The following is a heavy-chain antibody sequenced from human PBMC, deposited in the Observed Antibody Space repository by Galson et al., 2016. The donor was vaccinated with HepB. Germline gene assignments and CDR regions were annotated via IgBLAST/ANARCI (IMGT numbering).Heavy chain of an antibody. V-gene: IGHV3-30-3*01. CDR1: GFSFSTYA. J-gene: IGHJ6*02. CDR2: ISYDGIHK. D-gene: IGHD4-17*01. CDR3: ARPFGDYSHYYYYGMDV. Sequence: SLRLSCAASGFSFSTYAMHWVRQAPGKGLEWVAVISYDGIHKYYADSVRGRFTISRDNSKNTLYVQMSSLRAEDTAVYYCARPFGDYSHYYYYGMDVWGQGASVIVCS.